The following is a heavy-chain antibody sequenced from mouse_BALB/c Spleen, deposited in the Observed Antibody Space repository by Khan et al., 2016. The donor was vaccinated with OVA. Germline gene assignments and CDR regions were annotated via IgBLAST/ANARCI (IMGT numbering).Heavy chain of an antibody. CDR1: GYSITSGYG. V-gene: IGHV3-1*02. D-gene: IGHD1-2*01. J-gene: IGHJ2*01. CDR3: ARTARIKY. CDR2: ISYSGST. Sequence: EVKLEESGPGLVKPSQSLSLTCTVTGYSITSGYGWNWIRQFPGHKLEWMGYISYSGSTNYNPSLKSRISLTRDTSKNPFFLQLNSVTTEDTATYYCARTARIKYWGQGTTLTVSS.